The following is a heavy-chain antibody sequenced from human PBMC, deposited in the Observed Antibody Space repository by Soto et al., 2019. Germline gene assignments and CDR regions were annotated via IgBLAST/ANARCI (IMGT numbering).Heavy chain of an antibody. CDR2: IWYDGSNK. Sequence: GGSLRLSCAASGFTFSSYGMHWVRQAPGKGLEWVAVIWYDGSNKYYADSVKGRFTISRDNSKNTLYLQMNSLRAEDTAVYYCARDLVVVPAAKGGSGYYYGMDVWGQGTTVTVSS. V-gene: IGHV3-33*01. D-gene: IGHD2-2*01. CDR1: GFTFSSYG. J-gene: IGHJ6*02. CDR3: ARDLVVVPAAKGGSGYYYGMDV.